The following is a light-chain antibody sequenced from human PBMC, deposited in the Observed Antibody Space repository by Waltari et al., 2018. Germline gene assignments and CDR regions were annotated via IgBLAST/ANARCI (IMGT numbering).Light chain of an antibody. CDR2: EVS. Sequence: QSALTQPPSASGSPGQSVTISCTGTSSDVGGYNYVPWYQQHPGKAPKLMLFEVSKRPSGVPDRFSGSKSGNTASLTVSGLQAEDEADYYCSSYAGSNDVVFGGGTRLTVL. J-gene: IGLJ2*01. CDR3: SSYAGSNDVV. V-gene: IGLV2-8*01. CDR1: SSDVGGYNY.